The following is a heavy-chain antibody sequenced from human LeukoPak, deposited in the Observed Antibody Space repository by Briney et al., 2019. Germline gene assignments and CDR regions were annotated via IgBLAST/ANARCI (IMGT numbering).Heavy chain of an antibody. V-gene: IGHV4-59*01. D-gene: IGHD2-2*01. CDR1: GDSISSFY. J-gene: IGHJ4*02. CDR2: IFYSGSS. CDR3: ARAHTRNEYTYY. Sequence: KASETLSLTCTVSGDSISSFYWSWIRQPPGKGLEWIGYIFYSGSSNYNPSLKSRVTMSVDTSENQLSLKLRSVIAADTALYYCARAHTRNEYTYYWGQGTLVTVSS.